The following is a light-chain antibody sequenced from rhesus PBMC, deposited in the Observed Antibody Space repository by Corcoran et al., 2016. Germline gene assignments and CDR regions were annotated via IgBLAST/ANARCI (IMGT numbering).Light chain of an antibody. V-gene: IGKV1-25*02. CDR1: QGITKD. CDR2: EAS. CDR3: QHYYSTPYS. Sequence: DIQMTQSPSSLSASVGDRVTITCRASQGITKDLAWYQQKPGATPKLLIYEASSLQSGIPSRFSGSGSGTDFTLPISSLQSEDFATYYCQHYYSTPYSFGQGTKVEIK. J-gene: IGKJ2*01.